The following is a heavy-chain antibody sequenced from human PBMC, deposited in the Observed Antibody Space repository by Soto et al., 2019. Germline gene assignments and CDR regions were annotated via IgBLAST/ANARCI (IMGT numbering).Heavy chain of an antibody. CDR1: GYTFTSYG. CDR2: ISAYNGNT. V-gene: IGHV1-18*01. D-gene: IGHD3-22*01. CDR3: ARTYDSSGYYQGFDY. J-gene: IGHJ4*02. Sequence: ASVKVSCKASGYTFTSYGISWVRQAPGQGLEWMGWISAYNGNTNYAQKLQGRVTMTTDTSTSTAYMELRSLRSDDTAVYYCARTYDSSGYYQGFDYWGQGTLVTVSS.